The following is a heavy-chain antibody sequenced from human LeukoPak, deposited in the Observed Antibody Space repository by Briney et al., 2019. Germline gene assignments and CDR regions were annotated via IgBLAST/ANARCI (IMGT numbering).Heavy chain of an antibody. Sequence: SGGSPRLSCEASGFMFREVWMSWVRRAPGKGLEWLGHINQDGSSTGYVDSVRGRFTFSRDNSKNSLYLQMHSLRSEDTAVYYCAKYLSRCFDAWGQGALVTVSS. J-gene: IGHJ5*02. CDR2: INQDGSST. V-gene: IGHV3-7*03. D-gene: IGHD2-2*02. CDR3: AKYLSRCFDA. CDR1: GFMFREVW.